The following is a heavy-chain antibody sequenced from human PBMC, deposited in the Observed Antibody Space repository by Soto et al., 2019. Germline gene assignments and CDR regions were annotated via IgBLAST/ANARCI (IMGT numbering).Heavy chain of an antibody. Sequence: GASVKVSCKASGYTFTSYAMHWVRQAPGQRLEMMGWINAGNGNTKYSQKFQGRVTITRDTSTSTAYMELSSLRSDVTAVYYCARDRVNGPPPGYWGQGTLVTVSS. J-gene: IGHJ4*02. V-gene: IGHV1-3*01. D-gene: IGHD2-8*01. CDR3: ARDRVNGPPPGY. CDR1: GYTFTSYA. CDR2: INAGNGNT.